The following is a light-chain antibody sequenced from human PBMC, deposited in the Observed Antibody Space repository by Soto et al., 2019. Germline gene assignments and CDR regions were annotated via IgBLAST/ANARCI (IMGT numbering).Light chain of an antibody. CDR1: QSISSW. CDR3: QQYNSYSPT. Sequence: DMPMTPAPFTLAPPLGKKNTIPFPASQSISSWLAWYQQKPGKAPKLLIYKASSLESGVPSRFSGSGSGTEFTLTISSLQPDDFASYYCQQYNSYSPTCGQGTKVDIK. V-gene: IGKV1-5*03. J-gene: IGKJ1*01. CDR2: KAS.